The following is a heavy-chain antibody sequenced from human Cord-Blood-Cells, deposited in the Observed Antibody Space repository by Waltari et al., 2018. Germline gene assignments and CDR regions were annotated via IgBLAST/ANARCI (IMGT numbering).Heavy chain of an antibody. CDR2: FDPEGGET. J-gene: IGHJ5*02. CDR3: ATGANWYSSSSWFDP. V-gene: IGHV1-24*01. Sequence: QVQLVQSGAEVKKPGASVKVSCKVSGHTPTDLSMPSLRQAPGKGLEWMGGFDPEGGETIYAQKFQGRVTMTEDTSTDTAYMELSSLRSEDTAVYYCATGANWYSSSSWFDPWGQGTLVTVSS. CDR1: GHTPTDLS. D-gene: IGHD6-6*01.